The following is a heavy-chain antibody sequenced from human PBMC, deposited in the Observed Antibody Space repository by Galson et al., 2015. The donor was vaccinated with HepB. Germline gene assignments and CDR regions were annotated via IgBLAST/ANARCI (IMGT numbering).Heavy chain of an antibody. Sequence: SLRLSCAASGFTFSSYGMHWVRQAPGKGLEWVSVIWSSGRNQYYADSVKGRFTVSRDNSKNTLDLQMSTLRAEDTAVYYCVRERGPFDGFDIWGQGTLVTVS. CDR2: IWSSGRNQ. J-gene: IGHJ3*02. CDR1: GFTFSSYG. CDR3: VRERGPFDGFDI. D-gene: IGHD1-26*01. V-gene: IGHV3-33*01.